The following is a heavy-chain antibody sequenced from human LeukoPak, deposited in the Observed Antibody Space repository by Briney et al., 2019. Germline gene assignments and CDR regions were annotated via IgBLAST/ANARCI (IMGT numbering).Heavy chain of an antibody. Sequence: GSLRLSCAASGFTFSDYYMSWIRQAPGKGLEWVSYISSSGSTIYYADSVKGRFTISRDNAKNSLYLQMNSLRDEDTAVYYCASRPRFDTRGYYVDYWGQGSLVTVSS. V-gene: IGHV3-11*04. D-gene: IGHD3-22*01. CDR1: GFTFSDYY. J-gene: IGHJ4*02. CDR3: ASRPRFDTRGYYVDY. CDR2: ISSSGSTI.